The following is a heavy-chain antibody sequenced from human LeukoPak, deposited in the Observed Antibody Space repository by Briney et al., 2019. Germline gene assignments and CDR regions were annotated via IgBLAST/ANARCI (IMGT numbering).Heavy chain of an antibody. J-gene: IGHJ6*02. CDR1: GYIFSNYV. CDR2: ISANNGNT. CDR3: AREEKLRFLERLPSNMDV. D-gene: IGHD3-3*01. V-gene: IGHV1-18*01. Sequence: ASVTVSCKASGYIFSNYVINWVRQAPGQGGERMGWISANNGNTKYTQSLLGRVTITTDTSTSTAYMELTGLRSDDTAVYYCAREEKLRFLERLPSNMDVWGQGTTVIVSS.